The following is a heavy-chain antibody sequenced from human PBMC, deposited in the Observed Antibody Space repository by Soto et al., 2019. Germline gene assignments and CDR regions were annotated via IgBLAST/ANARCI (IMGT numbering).Heavy chain of an antibody. J-gene: IGHJ4*02. CDR3: ALPKNTLGWYNF. V-gene: IGHV1-46*01. CDR2: INPNGGSK. Sequence: QVQVVQSGAEVKNPGASGKVSCKTSGYTFTNYHVHWVRQAPGQGLEWMGAINPNGGSKTYAQQRQGRVTMTSDSSTSTVYMEMGSLRSDDSAVYYCALPKNTLGWYNFWGQGTLVTVS. CDR1: GYTFTNYH. D-gene: IGHD6-19*01.